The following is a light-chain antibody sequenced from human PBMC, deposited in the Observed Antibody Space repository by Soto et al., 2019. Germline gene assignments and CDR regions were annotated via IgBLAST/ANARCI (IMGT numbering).Light chain of an antibody. J-gene: IGKJ5*01. Sequence: EIGLTQCPCHLCLSPGGRGTLSCKVSQSVSSNLAWYQQKPGQAPRLLIYGASTRATGIPARFSGSGSGTEFTLTISSLQSEDFAVYYCQQYNNWPPITFGQGTRLEIK. CDR2: GAS. CDR1: QSVSSN. V-gene: IGKV3-15*01. CDR3: QQYNNWPPIT.